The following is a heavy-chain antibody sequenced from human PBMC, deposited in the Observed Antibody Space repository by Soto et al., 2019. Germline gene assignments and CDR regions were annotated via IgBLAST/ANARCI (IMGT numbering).Heavy chain of an antibody. J-gene: IGHJ3*02. Sequence: QVRLQEWGPGLVKPSQTLSLKCSVSGGSITTGGRYWSWIRQLPGKGLEWIGDIYYSGNTYYNAYLKVRCPNTGGAAKNPFSPKLSSVTAADTAVYYCAQALVVTGGDGFDIWGQGRLVTVSS. D-gene: IGHD1-1*01. CDR2: IYYSGNT. V-gene: IGHV4-31*02. CDR3: AQALVVTGGDGFDI. CDR1: GGSITTGGRY.